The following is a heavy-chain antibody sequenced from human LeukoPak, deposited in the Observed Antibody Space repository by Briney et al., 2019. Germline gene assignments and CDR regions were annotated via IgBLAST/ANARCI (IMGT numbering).Heavy chain of an antibody. CDR2: ISYDGSNK. Sequence: GRSLRLSCAASGFTFSSYGMHWVRQAPGKGLEWVAVISYDGSNKYYADSVKGRFTISRDNSKNTLYLQMNSLRAEDTAVYYCAKRAIAAAGTTHLDYWGQGTLVTVSS. V-gene: IGHV3-30*18. J-gene: IGHJ4*02. CDR1: GFTFSSYG. D-gene: IGHD6-13*01. CDR3: AKRAIAAAGTTHLDY.